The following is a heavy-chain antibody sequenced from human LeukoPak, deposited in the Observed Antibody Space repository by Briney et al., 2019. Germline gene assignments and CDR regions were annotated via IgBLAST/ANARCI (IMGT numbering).Heavy chain of an antibody. CDR1: GFTFSSPA. Sequence: PGGSLRLSCAASGFTFSSPAMSWVRQAPGKGLEWVSAISGNGGNTYYADSVKGRFTISRDNSKNTLYMQMNSLGAEDTAVYFCASQKENFYDSSGNKWGQGTLVTVSS. CDR2: ISGNGGNT. CDR3: ASQKENFYDSSGNK. D-gene: IGHD3-22*01. V-gene: IGHV3-23*01. J-gene: IGHJ4*02.